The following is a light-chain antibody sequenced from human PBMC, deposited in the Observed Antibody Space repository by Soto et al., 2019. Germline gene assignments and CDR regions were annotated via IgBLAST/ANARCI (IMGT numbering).Light chain of an antibody. CDR2: SAS. Sequence: EMTLSPVILSVSPGVSATLSCRASQRVGNNLAWYRQTRGQAPRLLIYSASSRATGIPARFSGSGSGTEFTLTISSLQSEDFAVYYCQQYYDWPLGTFGQGTKLE. V-gene: IGKV3-15*01. CDR3: QQYYDWPLGT. J-gene: IGKJ2*02. CDR1: QRVGNN.